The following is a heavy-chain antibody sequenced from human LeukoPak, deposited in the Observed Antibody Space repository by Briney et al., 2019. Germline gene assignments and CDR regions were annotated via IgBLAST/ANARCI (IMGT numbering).Heavy chain of an antibody. V-gene: IGHV1-2*02. CDR2: INAKSGGT. D-gene: IGHD3-9*01. CDR3: AGADWAAGVGFDY. Sequence: GASVEVSCKASGYTFTDYYIHWVRQAPGQGLEWMGWINAKSGGTNFAQNFQGRVTMTRDTSITTAYMELTSLRSDDTAVYYCAGADWAAGVGFDYWGQGTLVTVSS. CDR1: GYTFTDYY. J-gene: IGHJ4*02.